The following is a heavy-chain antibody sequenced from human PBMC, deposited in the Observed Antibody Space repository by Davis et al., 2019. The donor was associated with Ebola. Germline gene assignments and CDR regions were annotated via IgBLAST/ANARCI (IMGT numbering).Heavy chain of an antibody. V-gene: IGHV3-49*04. CDR2: IRSKAYGGTT. CDR1: GFTFSSYT. CDR3: SQLVDY. J-gene: IGHJ4*02. D-gene: IGHD6-13*01. Sequence: PGGSLRLSCAASGFTFSSYTMSWVRQAPGKGLEWVGFIRSKAYGGTTEYAASVKGRFTISRDDSKSIAYLQMNSLKTEDTAVYYCSQLVDYWGQGTLVTVSS.